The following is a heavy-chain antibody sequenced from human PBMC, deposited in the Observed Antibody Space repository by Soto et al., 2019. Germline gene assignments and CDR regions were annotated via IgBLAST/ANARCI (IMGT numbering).Heavy chain of an antibody. V-gene: IGHV1-18*04. Sequence: GASVKVSCKASGYTFTSYGISWVRQAPGQGLEWMGWISAYNGNTNYAQKLQGRVTMTTDTSTSTAYMELRSLRSDDTAVYYCARDRAGYDSSGYPGGYYYGMDVWGQGTTVTVSS. CDR1: GYTFTSYG. CDR2: ISAYNGNT. D-gene: IGHD3-22*01. J-gene: IGHJ6*02. CDR3: ARDRAGYDSSGYPGGYYYGMDV.